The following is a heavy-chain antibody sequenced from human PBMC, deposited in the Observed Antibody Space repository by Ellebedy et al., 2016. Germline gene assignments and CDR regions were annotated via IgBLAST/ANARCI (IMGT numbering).Heavy chain of an antibody. CDR2: IDPSDSYT. D-gene: IGHD3-10*01. CDR3: AKQAEYGSFSVGP. CDR1: GYTFTKFW. J-gene: IGHJ5*02. Sequence: GESLKISXQGSGYTFTKFWITWVRPMPGKGPEWMGKIDPSDSYTEYSPSFQGHVSISVDRSTSTTNLLWTSLKASDTAIYYCAKQAEYGSFSVGPWGQGTLVTVSS. V-gene: IGHV5-10-1*01.